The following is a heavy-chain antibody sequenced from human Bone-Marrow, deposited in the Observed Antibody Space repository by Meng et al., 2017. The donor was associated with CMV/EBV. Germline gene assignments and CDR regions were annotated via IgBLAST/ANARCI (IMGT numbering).Heavy chain of an antibody. J-gene: IGHJ4*02. CDR3: VRENKVGNTPYFNY. CDR1: GFTFSRYA. D-gene: IGHD1-26*01. CDR2: MSNDASNE. V-gene: IGHV3-30-3*01. Sequence: GEFLKISCAASGFTFSRYAMHWVRQAPGKGLEWVALMSNDASNEDYSDSVRGRFTISRDNARNSLYLQMTSLRPEDTAVYYCVRENKVGNTPYFNYWGQGTLVTVSS.